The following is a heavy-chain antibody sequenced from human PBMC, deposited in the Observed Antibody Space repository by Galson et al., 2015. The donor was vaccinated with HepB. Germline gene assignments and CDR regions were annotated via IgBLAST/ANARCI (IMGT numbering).Heavy chain of an antibody. D-gene: IGHD3-10*01. Sequence: LRLSCAASGFTFSSYWMSWVRQAPGKGLEWVANIKQDGSEKYYVDSVKGRFTISRDNAKNSLYLQMNSLRAEDTAVYYCARGAGLWFGGNWFDPWGQGTLVTVSS. CDR2: IKQDGSEK. CDR3: ARGAGLWFGGNWFDP. CDR1: GFTFSSYW. J-gene: IGHJ5*02. V-gene: IGHV3-7*03.